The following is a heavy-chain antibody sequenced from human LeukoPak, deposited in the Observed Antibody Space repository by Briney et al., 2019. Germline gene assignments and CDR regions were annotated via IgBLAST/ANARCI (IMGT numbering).Heavy chain of an antibody. Sequence: SVKVSCKASGGTFSSYAISWVRQAPGQGLEWMGRIIPILGIANYAQKFQGRVTITADKSTSTAYMELSSLRSEDTAVYYCAREVVDTAMCWPAHCDYWGQGTLVTVSS. J-gene: IGHJ4*02. D-gene: IGHD5-18*01. CDR1: GGTFSSYA. CDR2: IIPILGIA. V-gene: IGHV1-69*04. CDR3: AREVVDTAMCWPAHCDY.